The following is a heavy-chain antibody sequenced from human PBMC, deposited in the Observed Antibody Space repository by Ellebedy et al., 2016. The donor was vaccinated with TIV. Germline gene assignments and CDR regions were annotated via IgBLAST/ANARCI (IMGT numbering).Heavy chain of an antibody. Sequence: MPSETLSLTCTVSSGSISSSSYYWDWIRQPPGKGLEWIGTIYYSGCTYYNPSLKSRVTISVDTSKNQFSLKLSSVTAADTAVYYCASSAGNYDSSGYSFYYYGMDVWGQGTTVTVSS. J-gene: IGHJ6*02. V-gene: IGHV4-39*01. CDR3: ASSAGNYDSSGYSFYYYGMDV. D-gene: IGHD3-22*01. CDR2: IYYSGCT. CDR1: SGSISSSSYY.